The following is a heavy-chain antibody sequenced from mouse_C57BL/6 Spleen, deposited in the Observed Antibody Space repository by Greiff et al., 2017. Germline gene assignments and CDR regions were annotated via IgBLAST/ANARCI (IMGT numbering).Heavy chain of an antibody. CDR2: IRHKANGYTT. Sequence: EVKLVESGAGLVQPGASLSLSCEASGFTFTDYYMSWVRQPPGKALEWLGFIRHKANGYTTEYSASVKGPFTISRDNSQSSLYLQMNARRAEDSATNYCARERDGYYPYYFDYWGQGTTRTVSS. V-gene: IGHV7-3*01. J-gene: IGHJ2*01. CDR1: GFTFTDYY. CDR3: ARERDGYYPYYFDY. D-gene: IGHD2-3*01.